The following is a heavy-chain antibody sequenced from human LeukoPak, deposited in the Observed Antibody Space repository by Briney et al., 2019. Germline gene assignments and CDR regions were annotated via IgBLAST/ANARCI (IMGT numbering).Heavy chain of an antibody. D-gene: IGHD5-24*01. CDR2: INPGYGNT. J-gene: IGHJ4*02. Sequence: SVKVSCKASGYTFTGYYMHWVRQAPGQGLEWMGWINPGYGNTEYSRKFQGRVTITSDTSAITAYMELSSLTSEDTALYYCVRDDGNTWLFDSWGQGTLVTVSS. CDR3: VRDDGNTWLFDS. CDR1: GYTFTGYY. V-gene: IGHV1-3*01.